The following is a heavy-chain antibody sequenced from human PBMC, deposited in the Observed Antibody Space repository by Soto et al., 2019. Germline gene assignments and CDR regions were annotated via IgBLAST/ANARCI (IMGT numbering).Heavy chain of an antibody. CDR2: IFSDNER. Sequence: GSVLTLVNPTETLTLTCTVSGFSLTTGKMGVSWIRQPPGKALEWLAHIFSDNERSYSTSLQGRLTISKDTSGSQVVLSMTNVDPVDTATYYCARMNVDSYQFYYAMDVWGQGTTVTVSS. V-gene: IGHV2-26*01. D-gene: IGHD4-17*01. CDR1: GFSLTTGKMG. J-gene: IGHJ6*02. CDR3: ARMNVDSYQFYYAMDV.